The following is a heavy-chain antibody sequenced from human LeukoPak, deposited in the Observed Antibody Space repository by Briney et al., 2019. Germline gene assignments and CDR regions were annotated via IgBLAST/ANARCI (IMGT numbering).Heavy chain of an antibody. V-gene: IGHV3-21*01. CDR1: GFTFSSYS. Sequence: GGSLRLSCAASGFTFSSYSMNWVRQAPGKGLEWVSSISSSSSYKYYADSVKGRFTISRDNAKNSLYLQMNSLRAEETAVYYCARDDIVGATPWYFDLWGRGTLVTVSS. CDR3: ARDDIVGATPWYFDL. J-gene: IGHJ2*01. CDR2: ISSSSSYK. D-gene: IGHD1-26*01.